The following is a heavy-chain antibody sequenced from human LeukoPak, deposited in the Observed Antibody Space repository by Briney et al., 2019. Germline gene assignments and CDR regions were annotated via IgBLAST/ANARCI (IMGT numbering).Heavy chain of an antibody. Sequence: SGTLSLTCGVSGGSVTSTNWWTWVRQPPGKGLEWIGEVHLDGRTNYNPSLKSRLTMPVDLSENHISLKLTSVTAADTAVYYCAREGGFYRPLDYSGQGTLVTVSS. J-gene: IGHJ4*02. CDR2: VHLDGRT. CDR1: GGSVTSTNW. D-gene: IGHD3-3*01. V-gene: IGHV4-4*02. CDR3: AREGGFYRPLDY.